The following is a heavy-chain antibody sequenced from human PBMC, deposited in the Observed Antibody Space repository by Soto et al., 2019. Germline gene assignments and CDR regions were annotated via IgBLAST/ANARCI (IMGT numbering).Heavy chain of an antibody. CDR1: GGSISSSSYY. V-gene: IGHV4-39*01. D-gene: IGHD2-21*01. CDR3: ARHLQGAVGLFEYFQH. Sequence: SETLSLTCTVSGGSISSSSYYWGWIRQPPGKGLEWIGSIYYSGSTYYNPSLKSRVTISVDTSKNQFSLKLSSVTAADTAVYYCARHLQGAVGLFEYFQHWGQGTLVTVSS. CDR2: IYYSGST. J-gene: IGHJ1*01.